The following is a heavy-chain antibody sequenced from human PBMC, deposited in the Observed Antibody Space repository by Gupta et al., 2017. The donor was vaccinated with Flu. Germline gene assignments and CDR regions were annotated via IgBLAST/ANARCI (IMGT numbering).Heavy chain of an antibody. D-gene: IGHD6-13*01. Sequence: SSYYWGWIRQPPGKGLEWIGSIYYSGSTYYNPSLKSRVTISVDTSKNQFSLKLSSVTAADTAVYYCATRKGIAAARRNFDYWGQGTLVTVSS. V-gene: IGHV4-39*01. J-gene: IGHJ4*02. CDR2: IYYSGST. CDR1: SSYY. CDR3: ATRKGIAAARRNFDY.